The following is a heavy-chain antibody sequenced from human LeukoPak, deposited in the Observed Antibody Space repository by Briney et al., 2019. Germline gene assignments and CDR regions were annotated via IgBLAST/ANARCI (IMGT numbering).Heavy chain of an antibody. CDR2: INQDESEK. V-gene: IGHV3-7*05. D-gene: IGHD2-2*02. J-gene: IGHJ4*02. CDR3: ARFMCYNFDY. CDR1: GLTFSSYW. Sequence: GGSLRLSCAAAGLTFSSYWMSWVRQAPGKGLEWVANINQDESEKYYVESVKGRFSTSRDNAKKSLYLQMNSLRAEDTAVYYCARFMCYNFDYWGQGTLVTVS.